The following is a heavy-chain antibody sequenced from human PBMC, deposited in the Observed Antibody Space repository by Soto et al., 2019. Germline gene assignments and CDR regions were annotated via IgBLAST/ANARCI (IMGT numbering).Heavy chain of an antibody. CDR1: GGTFSSYA. Sequence: QVQLVQSGAEVKKPGSSVKVSCKASGGTFSSYAISWVRQAPGQGLEWMGGIIPIFGTANYAQKFQGRVTITADESTSTAYMELSSLRSEDTAVYYCARDGGAMIEGPGYYYYGMDVWGQGTTVTVSS. V-gene: IGHV1-69*12. CDR3: ARDGGAMIEGPGYYYYGMDV. D-gene: IGHD3-22*01. J-gene: IGHJ6*02. CDR2: IIPIFGTA.